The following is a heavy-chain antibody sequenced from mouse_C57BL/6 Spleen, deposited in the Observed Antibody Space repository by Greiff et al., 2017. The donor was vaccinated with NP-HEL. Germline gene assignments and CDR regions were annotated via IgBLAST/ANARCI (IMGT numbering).Heavy chain of an antibody. D-gene: IGHD4-1*01. CDR1: GYTFTDYY. Sequence: VQLQQSGAELVRPGASVKLSCKASGYTFTDYYINWVKQRPGQGLEWIARIYPGSGNTYYNEKFKGKATLTAEKSSNTAYMQLSSLTSEDSALYFCARTGTNFDYWGQGTTLTVSS. CDR3: ARTGTNFDY. V-gene: IGHV1-76*01. CDR2: IYPGSGNT. J-gene: IGHJ2*01.